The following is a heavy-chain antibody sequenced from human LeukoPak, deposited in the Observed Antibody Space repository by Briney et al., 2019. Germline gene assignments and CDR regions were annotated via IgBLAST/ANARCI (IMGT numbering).Heavy chain of an antibody. CDR2: ISAEGDIQ. V-gene: IGHV3-30-3*01. Sequence: PGGSLRLSCAATGFRFCSYDMHWVRQAPGKGLEWVAAISAEGDIQIYLDSVMGRFTISRDNSKSTLYLQMNSLRIEDTGFYYCTRDMIRGVPDYIDYWGQGTLVTVSS. CDR3: TRDMIRGVPDYIDY. J-gene: IGHJ4*02. D-gene: IGHD3-10*01. CDR1: GFRFCSYD.